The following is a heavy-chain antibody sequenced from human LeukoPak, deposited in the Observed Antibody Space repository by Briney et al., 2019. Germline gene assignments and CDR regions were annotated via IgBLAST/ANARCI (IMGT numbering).Heavy chain of an antibody. CDR1: GGSISSYY. J-gene: IGHJ1*01. CDR3: ARGYSSGWDAEYFQH. CDR2: IYYSGST. D-gene: IGHD6-19*01. V-gene: IGHV4-59*01. Sequence: SETLSLTCTVSGGSISSYYWSWLRQPPGKGLEWIGYIYYSGSTNYNPSLKSRVTTSVDTSKNQFSLKLSSVTAADTAVYYCARGYSSGWDAEYFQHWGQGTLVTVSS.